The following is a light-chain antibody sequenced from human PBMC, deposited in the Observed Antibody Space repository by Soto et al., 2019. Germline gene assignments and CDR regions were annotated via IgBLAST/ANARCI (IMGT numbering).Light chain of an antibody. V-gene: IGKV1-39*01. CDR3: QQSYSTPPHT. J-gene: IGKJ2*01. CDR2: AAS. Sequence: DIQMTQSPSSLSASVGDRVTITCRASQSISSYLNWYQQKPGKAPKLLIYAASSLQSGVPSRFSGSGSGTDFTLTISRLQPEDFATYYCQQSYSTPPHTFGQGTKLEIK. CDR1: QSISSY.